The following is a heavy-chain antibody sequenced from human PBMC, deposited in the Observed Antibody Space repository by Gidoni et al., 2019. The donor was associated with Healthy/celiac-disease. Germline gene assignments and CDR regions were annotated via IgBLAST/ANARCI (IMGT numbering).Heavy chain of an antibody. J-gene: IGHJ6*02. CDR1: GFTFSSYW. D-gene: IGHD2-2*01. CDR3: ARDRSTSQGWIPYYYYGMDV. V-gene: IGHV3-7*03. Sequence: EVQLVESGGGLVQPGGSLRLSCAASGFTFSSYWMSWVRQAPGKGLEWVANRKQDGSEKYYVDSVKGRFIISRDNAKNSLYLQMNSLRAEDTAVYYCARDRSTSQGWIPYYYYGMDVWGQGTTVTVSS. CDR2: RKQDGSEK.